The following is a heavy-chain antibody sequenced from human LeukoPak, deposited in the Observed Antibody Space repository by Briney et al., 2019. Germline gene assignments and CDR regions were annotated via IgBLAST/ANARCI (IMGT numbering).Heavy chain of an antibody. CDR1: GGSISSSSYY. J-gene: IGHJ5*02. CDR2: SDYSGST. V-gene: IGHV4-39*07. D-gene: IGHD3-10*01. Sequence: PSETLSLTCTVSGGSISSSSYYWGWIRQPPGKGLEWIGTSDYSGSTYYSPSLKSRVTISVDTSKNQFSLKLSSVTAADTAVYYCARGMVRGVIRWFDPWGQGTLVTVSS. CDR3: ARGMVRGVIRWFDP.